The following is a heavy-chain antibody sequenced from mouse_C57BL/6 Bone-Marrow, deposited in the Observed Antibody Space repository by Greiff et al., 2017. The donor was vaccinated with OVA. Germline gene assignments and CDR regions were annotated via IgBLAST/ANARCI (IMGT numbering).Heavy chain of an antibody. V-gene: IGHV1-22*01. CDR2: INPNNGGT. Sequence: EVKLMESGPELVKPGASVKMSCKASGYTFTDYNMHWVKQSHGKSLEWIGYINPNNGGTSYNQKFKGKATLTVNKSSSTAYMELRSLTSEDSAVYYCARSRITTVVPYFDYWGQGTTLTVSS. CDR1: GYTFTDYN. CDR3: ARSRITTVVPYFDY. D-gene: IGHD1-1*01. J-gene: IGHJ2*01.